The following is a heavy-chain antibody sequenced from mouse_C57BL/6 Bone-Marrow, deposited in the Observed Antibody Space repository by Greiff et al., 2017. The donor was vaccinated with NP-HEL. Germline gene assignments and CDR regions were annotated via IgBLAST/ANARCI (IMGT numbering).Heavy chain of an antibody. V-gene: IGHV1-55*01. CDR2: IYPGSGST. J-gene: IGHJ2*01. Sequence: QVQLQQPGAELVKPGASVKMSCKASGYTFTSYWITWVKQRPGQGLEWIGDIYPGSGSTNYNEKFKSKATLTVDTSSSTAYMQLSSLTSEDSAVYYCARSGDGYYGFGYWGQGTTLTVSS. CDR3: ARSGDGYYGFGY. CDR1: GYTFTSYW. D-gene: IGHD2-3*01.